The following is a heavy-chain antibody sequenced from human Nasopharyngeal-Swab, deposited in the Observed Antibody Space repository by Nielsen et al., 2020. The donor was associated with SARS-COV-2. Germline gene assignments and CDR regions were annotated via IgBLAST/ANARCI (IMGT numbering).Heavy chain of an antibody. CDR3: TTAITIFGVVIPGGY. D-gene: IGHD3-3*01. V-gene: IGHV3-15*01. CDR2: IKSKTDGGTT. J-gene: IGHJ4*02. Sequence: ARQAPGKGLEWVGRIKSKTDGGTTDYAAPVKGRFTISRDDSKNTLYLQMNSLKTEDTAVYYCTTAITIFGVVIPGGYWGQGTLVTVSS.